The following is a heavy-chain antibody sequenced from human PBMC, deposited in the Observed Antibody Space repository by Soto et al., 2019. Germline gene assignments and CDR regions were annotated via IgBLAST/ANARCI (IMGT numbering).Heavy chain of an antibody. Sequence: SVKVSCTASVRTFSSYTSSWVRQAPGQGLEWMGRIIPILGIANYAQKFQGRVTIIADKSTSTAYMELSSLRSEDTAVYYCAREEDDYIWGSLNPASDYYYYMDVWGKGTTVTVSS. V-gene: IGHV1-69*04. D-gene: IGHD3-16*01. CDR3: AREEDDYIWGSLNPASDYYYYMDV. CDR2: IIPILGIA. J-gene: IGHJ6*03. CDR1: VRTFSSYT.